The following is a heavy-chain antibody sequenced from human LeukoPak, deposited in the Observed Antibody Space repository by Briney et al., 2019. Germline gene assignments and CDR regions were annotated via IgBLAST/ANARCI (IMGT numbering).Heavy chain of an antibody. Sequence: PSETLSLTCTVSGGSISSYYWSWIRQPPGKGLERIGYIYYSGSTNYNPSLKSRVTISVDTSKNQFSLKLSSVTAADTAVYYCAREVRYYGSGSYYTGGYYYYMDVWGKGTTVTISS. CDR3: AREVRYYGSGSYYTGGYYYYMDV. D-gene: IGHD3-10*01. CDR1: GGSISSYY. V-gene: IGHV4-59*01. J-gene: IGHJ6*03. CDR2: IYYSGST.